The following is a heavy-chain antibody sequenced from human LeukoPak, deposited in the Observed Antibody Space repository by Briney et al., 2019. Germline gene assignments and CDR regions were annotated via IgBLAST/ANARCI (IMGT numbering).Heavy chain of an antibody. D-gene: IGHD3-22*01. V-gene: IGHV4-31*03. CDR2: IYYSGST. CDR3: AREVADYDSSGYYSSGDWFDP. J-gene: IGHJ5*02. CDR1: GGSISSGGYY. Sequence: SETLSLTCTVSGGSISSGGYYWSWLRQHPGKGLEWIGYIYYSGSTYYNPSLKSRVTISVDTSKNQFSLKLSSVTAADTAVYRCAREVADYDSSGYYSSGDWFDPWGQGTLVTVSS.